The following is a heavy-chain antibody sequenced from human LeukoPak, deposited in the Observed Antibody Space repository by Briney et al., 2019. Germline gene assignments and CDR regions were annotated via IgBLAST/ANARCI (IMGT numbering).Heavy chain of an antibody. J-gene: IGHJ6*03. Sequence: SETLSLTCGVYGDSISGYHWTYIRQPPGKGLEWIGEINRSGSTNYNPSLKSRVTISLDTSRNQFSLQLNSVTPEDMAVYYCARGAAAAGKLYYYYYYMDVWGKGTTVTVSS. V-gene: IGHV4-34*01. CDR2: INRSGST. CDR1: GDSISGYH. D-gene: IGHD6-13*01. CDR3: ARGAAAAGKLYYYYYYMDV.